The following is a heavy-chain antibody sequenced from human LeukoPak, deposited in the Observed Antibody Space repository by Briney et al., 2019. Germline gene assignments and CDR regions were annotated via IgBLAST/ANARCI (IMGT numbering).Heavy chain of an antibody. CDR2: ISFSGTNT. D-gene: IGHD6-25*01. V-gene: IGHV3-23*01. CDR3: AKEVKAATNWFDP. J-gene: IGHJ5*02. Sequence: GGSLRLSCAASGFTFSSYAMSWVRQAPGKGLEWVSAISFSGTNTYYADSVTGRFTISRDNLKNTLYLQMNSLGAEDTAVYFCAKEVKAATNWFDPWGQGTLVTVSS. CDR1: GFTFSSYA.